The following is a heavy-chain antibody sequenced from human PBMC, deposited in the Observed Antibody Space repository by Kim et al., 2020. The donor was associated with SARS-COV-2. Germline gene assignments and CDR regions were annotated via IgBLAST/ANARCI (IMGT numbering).Heavy chain of an antibody. CDR3: AKDVDSSGYFHY. D-gene: IGHD3-22*01. J-gene: IGHJ4*02. Sequence: YYADSVKGRFTISRDNSKNTLYLQMNSLRAEDTAVYYCAKDVDSSGYFHYWGQGTLVTVSS. V-gene: IGHV3-23*01.